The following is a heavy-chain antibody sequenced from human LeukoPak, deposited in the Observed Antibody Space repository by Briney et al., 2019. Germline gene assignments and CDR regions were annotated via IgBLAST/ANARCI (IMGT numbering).Heavy chain of an antibody. D-gene: IGHD5-24*01. CDR1: GGTFSSYA. V-gene: IGHV1-69*04. CDR3: ARDGGMAKGSFFDY. Sequence: GASVKVSCKASGGTFSSYAISWVRQAPGQGLEWMGRIIPTLGIANYAQKFQGRVTITADKSTSTAYMELSSLRSEDTAVYYCARDGGMAKGSFFDYWGQGTLVTVSS. J-gene: IGHJ4*02. CDR2: IIPTLGIA.